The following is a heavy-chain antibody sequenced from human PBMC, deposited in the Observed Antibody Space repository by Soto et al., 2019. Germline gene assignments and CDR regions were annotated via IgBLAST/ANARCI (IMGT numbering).Heavy chain of an antibody. V-gene: IGHV3-7*01. J-gene: IGHJ4*02. CDR2: IEDNGRGQ. Sequence: EVQLVESGGGLVQPGGSLRLSCEAPGSIFSSHWMTWVRQAPGKGLDWVATIEDNGRGQFYVDSVKGRFTISRDNTKNSLYLQMNSLSAEDTAVYYCASLTGAFWGQGTVVTVSS. D-gene: IGHD3-16*01. CDR3: ASLTGAF. CDR1: GSIFSSHW.